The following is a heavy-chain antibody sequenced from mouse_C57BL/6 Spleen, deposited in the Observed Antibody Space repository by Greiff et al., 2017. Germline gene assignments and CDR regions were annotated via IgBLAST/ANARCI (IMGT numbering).Heavy chain of an antibody. J-gene: IGHJ2*01. CDR2: IYPGDGDT. CDR3: ARAGDEAYFDY. CDR1: GYAFSSYW. Sequence: VKLVESGAELVKPGASVKISCKASGYAFSSYWMNWVKQRPGKGLEWIGQIYPGDGDTNYNGKFKGKATLTADKSSSTAYMQLSSLTSEDSAVYFCARAGDEAYFDYGGQGTTLTVSS. V-gene: IGHV1-80*01.